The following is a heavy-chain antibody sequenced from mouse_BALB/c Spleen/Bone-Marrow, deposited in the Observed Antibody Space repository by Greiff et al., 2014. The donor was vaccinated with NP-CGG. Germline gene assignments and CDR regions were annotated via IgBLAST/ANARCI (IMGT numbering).Heavy chain of an antibody. J-gene: IGHJ3*01. V-gene: IGHV14-3*02. CDR2: IDPANGNT. CDR1: GFNIKDTY. CDR3: AHDAPFAY. D-gene: IGHD2-3*01. Sequence: EVQLQQSVAELVKPGASVKLSCTTSGFNIKDTYIHWVKQRPEQGLEWIGRIDPANGNTKYDPKFQGKATITADTSSNTAYLHLSSLTAEDTAVYSCAHDAPFAYWGQGTLVTVSA.